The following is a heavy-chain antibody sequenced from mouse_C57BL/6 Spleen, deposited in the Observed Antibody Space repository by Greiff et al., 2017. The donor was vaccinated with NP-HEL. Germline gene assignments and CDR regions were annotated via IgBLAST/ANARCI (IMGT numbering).Heavy chain of an antibody. CDR1: GYTFTDYY. J-gene: IGHJ2*01. CDR3: ARVGFYYGSL. Sequence: EVQLQQSGPELVKPGASVKISCKASGYTFTDYYMNWVKQSHGKSLEWIGDINPNNGGTSYNQKFKGKATLTVDKSSSTAYMELRSLTSEDSAVYYCARVGFYYGSLWGQGTTLTVSS. V-gene: IGHV1-26*01. D-gene: IGHD2-2*01. CDR2: INPNNGGT.